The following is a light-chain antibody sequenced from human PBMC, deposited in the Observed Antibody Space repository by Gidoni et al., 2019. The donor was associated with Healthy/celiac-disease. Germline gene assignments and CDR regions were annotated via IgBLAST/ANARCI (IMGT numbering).Light chain of an antibody. J-gene: IGKJ2*01. CDR3: QQYNSYLYT. CDR2: DAS. CDR1: QSISNW. Sequence: QMTQAPSTLSASVGDRVTITCRASQSISNWLAWYQQKPGKAPKFLIYDASSLESGVPSRFSGSGSGTEFTLTISSLQPDDFATYYCQQYNSYLYTFGQGTKLEIK. V-gene: IGKV1-5*01.